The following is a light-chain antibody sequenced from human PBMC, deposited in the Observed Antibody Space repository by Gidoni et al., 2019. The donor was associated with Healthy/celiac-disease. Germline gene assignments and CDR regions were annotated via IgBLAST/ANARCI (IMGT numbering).Light chain of an antibody. V-gene: IGKV4-1*01. CDR2: WAS. J-gene: IGKJ2*01. Sequence: IVMTQSPDSLAVSLGERATINCKSSQSVLYSSNKKNYLAWDQQKPGQPPKLLIYWASTRESGVPDRFSGSGSGTDFTLTISSLQAEDVAVYYCQQYYSTPLYTFGQGTKLEIK. CDR1: QSVLYSSNKKNY. CDR3: QQYYSTPLYT.